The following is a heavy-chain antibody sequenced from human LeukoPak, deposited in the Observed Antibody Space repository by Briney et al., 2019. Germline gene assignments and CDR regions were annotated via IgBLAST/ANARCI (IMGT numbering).Heavy chain of an antibody. CDR1: GDSISSTNYC. D-gene: IGHD6-19*01. CDR2: IYYSGST. CDR3: ATSGWYLLPGVY. V-gene: IGHV4-39*01. Sequence: SETLSLTCTVSGDSISSTNYCWGWIRRPPGKGLEWVGSIYYSGSTYYNPSLGRRITISVDSSKKQFSLMLSALTAAQTASYFCATSGWYLLPGVYWGQGTLVTVSS. J-gene: IGHJ4*02.